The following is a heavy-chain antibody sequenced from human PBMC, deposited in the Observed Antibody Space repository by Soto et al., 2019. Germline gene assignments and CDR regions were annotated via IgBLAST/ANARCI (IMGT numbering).Heavy chain of an antibody. J-gene: IGHJ6*02. CDR2: ISGRSDTT. CDR3: AKALDGIDDYFYSMGV. D-gene: IGHD1-1*01. V-gene: IGHV3-23*01. CDR1: GFIFGNYA. Sequence: EEQLLESGGELVQPGGSLRLSCEGSGFIFGNYAMTWVRQAPGKGLEWISAISGRSDTTYYADAVKGRFTISRDNSKNPLYLQMNSMRVEDTAVYYGAKALDGIDDYFYSMGVWGQGTTVTVSS.